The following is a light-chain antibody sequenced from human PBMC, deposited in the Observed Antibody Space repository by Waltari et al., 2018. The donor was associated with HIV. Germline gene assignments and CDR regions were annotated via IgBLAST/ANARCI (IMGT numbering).Light chain of an antibody. V-gene: IGLV2-14*01. Sequence: QSALTQPASVSGYPGQSVTISCTGTNSDLGDYNYVSWYQQHPGKAPKLIIFAVSNRPSGVSNRFSGSKSGNTASLTISVLQAEDEADYYCSSYTSTITVVFGGGTKVTVL. CDR2: AVS. CDR3: SSYTSTITVV. J-gene: IGLJ2*01. CDR1: NSDLGDYNY.